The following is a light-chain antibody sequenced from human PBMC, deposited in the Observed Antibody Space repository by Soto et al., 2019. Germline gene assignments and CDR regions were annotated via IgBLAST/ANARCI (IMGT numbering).Light chain of an antibody. V-gene: IGKV3-20*01. CDR3: QQYGTSPGT. CDR1: QSVGGSS. CDR2: DVS. Sequence: EIVLTQSPGTLSLSPGDRATLSCRASQSVGGSSLAWYQQKPGQAPRLVIYDVSSRATGIPDRFSGSGSGTDFTLTISRLEPEDFAIYCCQQYGTSPGTFGRGTKLEIK. J-gene: IGKJ2*01.